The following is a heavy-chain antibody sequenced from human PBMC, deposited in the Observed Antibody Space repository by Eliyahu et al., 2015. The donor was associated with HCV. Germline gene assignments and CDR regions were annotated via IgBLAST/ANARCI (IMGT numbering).Heavy chain of an antibody. CDR2: IGTAGDT. D-gene: IGHD6-13*01. CDR1: GFXFISYD. CDR3: ARDPSYIAAAGIRYFDL. Sequence: EVQLVESGGGLVQPGGSLRLXCAAXGFXFISYDXHWGRQATGQGLEWVSAIGTAGDTYYPGSVKGRFTISRENAKNSLYLQMNSLRAEDTAVYYCARDPSYIAAAGIRYFDLWGRGTLVTVSS. V-gene: IGHV3-13*01. J-gene: IGHJ2*01.